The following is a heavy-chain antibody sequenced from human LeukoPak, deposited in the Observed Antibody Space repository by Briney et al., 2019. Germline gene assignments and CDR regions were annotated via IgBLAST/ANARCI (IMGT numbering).Heavy chain of an antibody. CDR3: SKEGTTVVRRGYGMDV. CDR2: IYPGDSDT. Sequence: GESLKISCKGSGYSFTSNWIAWVRQMPGKGLEWMGIIYPGDSDTRYSPSFQGQVTISADKSISTTYLQWSSLKASDTAMYYCSKEGTTVVRRGYGMDVWGQGTSATVSS. V-gene: IGHV5-51*01. J-gene: IGHJ6*02. D-gene: IGHD4-23*01. CDR1: GYSFTSNW.